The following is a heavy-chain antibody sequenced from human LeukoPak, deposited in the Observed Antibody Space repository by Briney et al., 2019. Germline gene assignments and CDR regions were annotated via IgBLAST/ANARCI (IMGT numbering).Heavy chain of an antibody. J-gene: IGHJ3*02. CDR3: ARGGSPNYDILTGYYNDAFDI. CDR2: IKHSGST. D-gene: IGHD3-9*01. Sequence: SETLSLTCAVYGGSFSGYYWSWIRQPPGKGLEWIGEIKHSGSTNYNPSLKSRVTISVDTSKNQFSLKLSSVTAADTAVYYCARGGSPNYDILTGYYNDAFDIWGQGTMVTVSS. V-gene: IGHV4-34*01. CDR1: GGSFSGYY.